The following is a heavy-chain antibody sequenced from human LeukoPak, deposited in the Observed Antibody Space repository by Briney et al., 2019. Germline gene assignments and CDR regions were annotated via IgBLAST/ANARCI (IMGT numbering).Heavy chain of an antibody. CDR2: ISYDGSNK. V-gene: IGHV3-30*04. Sequence: GGSLRLSCAASGFTFSSYAMHWVRQAPGKGLEWVAVISYDGSNKYYADSVKGRFTISRDNSKNTLYLQMNSLRAEDTAVYYCAREYQMYYDFWSGYPLDYWGQGTLVTVSS. D-gene: IGHD3-3*01. J-gene: IGHJ4*02. CDR1: GFTFSSYA. CDR3: AREYQMYYDFWSGYPLDY.